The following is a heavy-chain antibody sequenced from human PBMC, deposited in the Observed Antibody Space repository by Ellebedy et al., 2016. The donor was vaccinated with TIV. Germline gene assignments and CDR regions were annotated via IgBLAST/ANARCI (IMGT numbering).Heavy chain of an antibody. V-gene: IGHV3-30*04. Sequence: GGSLRLSCAASGFTFSSYAMNWVRQAPGKGLEWVAFKRFDGRMEYNGDSVKGRFIISRDDAKNSLFLQINSLRADDTAVYYCARSTGIAVTHFDYWGQGTLVSVSS. CDR3: ARSTGIAVTHFDY. CDR1: GFTFSSYA. CDR2: KRFDGRME. D-gene: IGHD6-19*01. J-gene: IGHJ4*02.